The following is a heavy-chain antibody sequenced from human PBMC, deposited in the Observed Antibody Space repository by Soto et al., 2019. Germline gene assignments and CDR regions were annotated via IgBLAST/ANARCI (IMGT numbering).Heavy chain of an antibody. CDR2: IYHSGST. J-gene: IGHJ6*03. CDR1: SGSISSSNW. V-gene: IGHV4-4*02. CDR3: ARDIFYGDSDYYYMDV. D-gene: IGHD4-17*01. Sequence: PSETLSLTCAVSSGSISSSNWWSWVRQPPGKGLEWIGEIYHSGSTNYNPSLKSRVTISVDKSKNQFSLKLSSVTAADTAVYYCARDIFYGDSDYYYMDVWGKGTTVTVSS.